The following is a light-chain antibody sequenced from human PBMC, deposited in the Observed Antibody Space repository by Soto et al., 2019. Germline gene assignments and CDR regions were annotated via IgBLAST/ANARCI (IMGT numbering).Light chain of an antibody. V-gene: IGKV3-20*01. Sequence: EIVLTQSPRTLSLSLVQGATLSCRASQSVSSKYLAWYEHKPGQAPKVLIYGTSIRASGVPERFSGGGSGTDFTLTITSLEPEDFAVYYCQQYGSSCCTVGPGTKVDSK. CDR1: QSVSSKY. CDR2: GTS. CDR3: QQYGSSCCT. J-gene: IGKJ3*01.